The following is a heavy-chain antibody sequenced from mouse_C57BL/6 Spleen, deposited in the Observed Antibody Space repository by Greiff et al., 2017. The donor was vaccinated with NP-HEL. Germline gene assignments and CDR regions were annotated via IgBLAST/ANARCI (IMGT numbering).Heavy chain of an antibody. CDR3: SRRYSFDY. Sequence: VQLQQPGAELVKPGASVKLSCKASGYTFTSYWMHWVKQRPGQGLEWIGMIHPNSGSNNYNEKFKSKATLTVDKSSSTAYMQLSSLSSEDSAVYYCSRRYSFDYWGQGTTLTVSS. D-gene: IGHD2-14*01. CDR2: IHPNSGSN. J-gene: IGHJ2*01. CDR1: GYTFTSYW. V-gene: IGHV1-64*01.